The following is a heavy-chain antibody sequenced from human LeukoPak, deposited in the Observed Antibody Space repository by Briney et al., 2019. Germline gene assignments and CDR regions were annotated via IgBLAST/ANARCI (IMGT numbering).Heavy chain of an antibody. CDR1: GLPFSSYW. D-gene: IGHD4-17*01. CDR2: INQDGSEK. CDR3: AREEDNSDEYLREDY. V-gene: IGHV3-7*01. Sequence: AGGSLRLSCAASGLPFSSYWMSWVRQAPGKGLEWVANINQDGSEKYYVDSVKGRFTISRDNAKNSVYLQMNSLRAEDTAVYYCAREEDNSDEYLREDYWGQGTLVTVSS. J-gene: IGHJ4*02.